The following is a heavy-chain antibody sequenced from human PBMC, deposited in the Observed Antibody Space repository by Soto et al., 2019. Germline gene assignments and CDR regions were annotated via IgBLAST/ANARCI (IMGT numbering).Heavy chain of an antibody. Sequence: PSETLSLTXAVSGGSISSYYWCGVRQPPGKGLEWIGEIYHSGSTNYNPSLKSRVTISVDKSKNQSSLKLSSVTAADTDVYYCARVLGNDAFDIWGQGTMVTVSS. CDR1: GGSISSYY. J-gene: IGHJ3*02. CDR2: IYHSGST. D-gene: IGHD3-3*02. V-gene: IGHV4-59*12. CDR3: ARVLGNDAFDI.